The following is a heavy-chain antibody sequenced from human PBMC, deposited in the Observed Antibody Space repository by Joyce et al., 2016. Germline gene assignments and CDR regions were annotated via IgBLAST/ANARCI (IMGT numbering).Heavy chain of an antibody. V-gene: IGHV1-69*06. Sequence: QVQLVQSGAEVKKPGSSVKVSCKSTGDTFTHYAISWVRQAPGQGLEWMGGIMPCFVTANYAQNFHVRVTITADKSPSTAYMELSRLRSEDTALYYCAWHITISGVVSDYYGMDVWGQETTVTVSS. CDR2: IMPCFVTA. J-gene: IGHJ6*02. CDR3: AWHITISGVVSDYYGMDV. CDR1: GDTFTHYA. D-gene: IGHD3-3*01.